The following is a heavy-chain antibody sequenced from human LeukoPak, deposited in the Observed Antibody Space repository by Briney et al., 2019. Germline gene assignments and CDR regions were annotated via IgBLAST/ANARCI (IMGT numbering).Heavy chain of an antibody. D-gene: IGHD3-22*01. CDR1: GFTFDDYA. CDR2: INWNSGSI. CDR3: ARGITAGSGYPGESYYYYYMDV. V-gene: IGHV3-9*01. J-gene: IGHJ6*03. Sequence: GGSLRLSCAASGFTFDDYAMHWVRQAPGKGLEWVSGINWNSGSIGYADSVKGRFTISRDNSKNTLYLQMNSLRADDAAVYYCARGITAGSGYPGESYYYYYMDVWGKGTTVTVSS.